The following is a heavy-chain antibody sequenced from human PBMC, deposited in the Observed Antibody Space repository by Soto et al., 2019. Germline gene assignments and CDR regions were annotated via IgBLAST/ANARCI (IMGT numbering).Heavy chain of an antibody. CDR3: ARGMTPPGAPAWYYFDS. V-gene: IGHV4-31*03. CDR1: GGSISSGGYY. Sequence: PSETLSLTCTVSGGSISSGGYYWSWIRQHPGKGLEWIGYIYYSGSTYYNPSLRSRVTMSADVSKNQFSLRLTSVTAADTALYYCARGMTPPGAPAWYYFDSWGQGTLVTVSS. CDR2: IYYSGST. J-gene: IGHJ4*02. D-gene: IGHD2-8*02.